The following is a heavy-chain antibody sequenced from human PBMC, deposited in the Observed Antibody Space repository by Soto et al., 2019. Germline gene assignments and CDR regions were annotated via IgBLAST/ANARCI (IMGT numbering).Heavy chain of an antibody. D-gene: IGHD3-10*01. Sequence: QVQLVQSGAEVRKPGASVKVSCKASGYTFTNYGVSWVRQAPGQGLEWIGWISTYNGDTDYAQKLQGRVTMTTDTSTRKPYMKLRRLRADATAVYLCAGDLTGSTIAGDYWGQGTRVTVSS. CDR1: GYTFTNYG. CDR3: AGDLTGSTIAGDY. J-gene: IGHJ4*02. CDR2: ISTYNGDT. V-gene: IGHV1-18*01.